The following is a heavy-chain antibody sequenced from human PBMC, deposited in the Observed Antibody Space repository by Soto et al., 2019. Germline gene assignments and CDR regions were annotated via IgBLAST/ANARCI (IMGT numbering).Heavy chain of an antibody. CDR2: IDTSGTKI. J-gene: IGHJ4*02. D-gene: IGHD3-3*01. V-gene: IGHV3-11*01. CDR1: GYTFSDYY. CDR3: ASHYDMWSGYLSPVDY. Sequence: QVQLVESGGDLVKPGGSLRLSCAASGYTFSDYYRSWIRQAPGKGLEWISYIDTSGTKIYYADSVKGRFTITRDNAKNSLYLEINSLRDEDTAVYYCASHYDMWSGYLSPVDYWGQGTLVTVSS.